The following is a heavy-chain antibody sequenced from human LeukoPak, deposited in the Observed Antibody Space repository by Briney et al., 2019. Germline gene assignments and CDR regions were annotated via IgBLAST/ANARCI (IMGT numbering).Heavy chain of an antibody. CDR1: GGTFSSYA. J-gene: IGHJ6*02. CDR3: ARESFLPAAIEYDYYYGMDV. D-gene: IGHD2-2*01. CDR2: IIPIFGTA. Sequence: GASVKVSCKASGGTFSSYAISWVRQAPGQGLEWMGGIIPIFGTANYAQKFQGRVTITADESTSTAYMELSSLRSEDTAVYYCARESFLPAAIEYDYYYGMDVWGQGTTVTVPS. V-gene: IGHV1-69*13.